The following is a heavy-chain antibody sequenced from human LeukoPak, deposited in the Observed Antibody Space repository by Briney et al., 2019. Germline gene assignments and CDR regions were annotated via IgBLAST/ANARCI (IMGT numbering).Heavy chain of an antibody. J-gene: IGHJ2*01. CDR2: IYTSGST. CDR1: GGSISSGSYY. CDR3: ARDTAVAGTWWYFDL. V-gene: IGHV4-61*02. Sequence: SQTLSLTXTVSGGSISSGSYYWSWIRQPAGKGLEWIGRIYTSGSTNYNPSLKSRVTISVDTSKNQFSLKLSSVTAADTAVYYCARDTAVAGTWWYFDLRGRGTLVTVSS. D-gene: IGHD6-19*01.